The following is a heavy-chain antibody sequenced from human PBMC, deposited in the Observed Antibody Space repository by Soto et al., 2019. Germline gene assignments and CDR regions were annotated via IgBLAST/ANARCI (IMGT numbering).Heavy chain of an antibody. D-gene: IGHD2-2*01. V-gene: IGHV4-61*01. CDR2: VFRSGSI. CDR1: GGSMTSGSYF. J-gene: IGHJ4*02. Sequence: SETLSLTCNASGGSMTSGSYFWSWIRQALGKVVEWIGDVFRSGSINYSPAFNSRVTISIDTSKNQFSLMLKSVTAADTSVYLCARARTRSFDYWGQGALVTVSS. CDR3: ARARTRSFDY.